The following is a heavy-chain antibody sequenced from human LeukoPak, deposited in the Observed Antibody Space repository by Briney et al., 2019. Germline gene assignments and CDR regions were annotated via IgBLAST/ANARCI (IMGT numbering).Heavy chain of an antibody. J-gene: IGHJ4*02. Sequence: GGSLRLSCAASGFTVSSNSINWVRQAPGKGLEWVANIKQDGSEKNYVDSVKGRFTISRDNAKNSLYLQMNNLRVEDTAMYYCAGGTGFIIKDWGQGTLVTVSS. CDR3: AGGTGFIIKD. V-gene: IGHV3-7*03. CDR1: GFTVSSNS. D-gene: IGHD3-9*01. CDR2: IKQDGSEK.